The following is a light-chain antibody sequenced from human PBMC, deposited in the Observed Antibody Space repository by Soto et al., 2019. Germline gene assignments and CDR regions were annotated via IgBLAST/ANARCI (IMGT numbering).Light chain of an antibody. J-gene: IGLJ3*02. CDR1: SSNIGSDY. Sequence: QSVLTQPPSASGTPGQRVTISCSGSSSNIGSDYVHWYQQFPGTAPKLLIYRNNQRPSGVPDRFSGSKSGTSASLAISGLRSEDEADYYCAAWDNSLSGWVIGGGTKLTVL. CDR3: AAWDNSLSGWV. CDR2: RNN. V-gene: IGLV1-47*01.